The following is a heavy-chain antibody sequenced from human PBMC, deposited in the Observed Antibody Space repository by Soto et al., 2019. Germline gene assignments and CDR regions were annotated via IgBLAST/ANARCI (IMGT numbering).Heavy chain of an antibody. CDR2: TYYRSKWYN. Sequence: SQTLSLTCAISGDSVSSNSAAWNWIRQSPSRGLEWLGRTYYRSKWYNDYAVSVKSRITINPDTSKNQFSLQLNSVTPEDTAVYYCARDLNLYSSSWGAYFDYWGQGTLVTVYS. V-gene: IGHV6-1*01. CDR1: GDSVSSNSAA. CDR3: ARDLNLYSSSWGAYFDY. D-gene: IGHD6-13*01. J-gene: IGHJ4*02.